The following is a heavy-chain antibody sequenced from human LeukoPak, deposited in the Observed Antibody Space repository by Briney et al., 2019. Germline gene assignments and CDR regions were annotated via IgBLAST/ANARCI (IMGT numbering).Heavy chain of an antibody. V-gene: IGHV4-39*01. CDR1: GGFISGYY. CDR2: IYYSGST. CDR3: ARLGVTFDY. J-gene: IGHJ4*02. Sequence: SETLSLTCTVSGGFISGYYWGWIRQPPGKGLEWIGSIYYSGSTYYNPSLKSRVTISVDTSKNQFSLKLSSVTAADTAVYYCARLGVTFDYWGQGTLVTVSS. D-gene: IGHD2-21*02.